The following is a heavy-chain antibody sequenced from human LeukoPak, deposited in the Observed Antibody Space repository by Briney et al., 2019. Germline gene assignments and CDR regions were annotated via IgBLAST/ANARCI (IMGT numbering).Heavy chain of an antibody. Sequence: GASVKVSCKASGYTFTGYYMHWVRQAPGQGLEWMGWINPNSGGTNYAQKFQGRVTMTRDTSISTAYMELNSLRAEDTAVYYCAKIAVANIFDYWGQGTLVTVSS. CDR1: GYTFTGYY. CDR2: INPNSGGT. V-gene: IGHV1-2*02. CDR3: AKIAVANIFDY. J-gene: IGHJ4*02. D-gene: IGHD6-19*01.